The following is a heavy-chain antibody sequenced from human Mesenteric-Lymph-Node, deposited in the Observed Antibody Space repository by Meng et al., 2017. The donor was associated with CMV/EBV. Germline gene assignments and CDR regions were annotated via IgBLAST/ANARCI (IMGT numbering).Heavy chain of an antibody. J-gene: IGHJ4*02. CDR1: GDSISGGDHS. D-gene: IGHD6-6*01. CDR2: IYYSVRT. CDR3: ASYSSTSSFDK. V-gene: IGHV4-31*03. Sequence: CSVSGDSISGGDHSWSWIRQHPGKGLEWIGYIYYSVRTYYNPSLESRVTVSADTSKNQFSLRLASVTAADTAVYYCASYSSTSSFDKWGQGTLVTVSS.